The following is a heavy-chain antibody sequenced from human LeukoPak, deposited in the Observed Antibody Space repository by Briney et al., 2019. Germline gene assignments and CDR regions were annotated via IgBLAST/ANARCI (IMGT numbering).Heavy chain of an antibody. J-gene: IGHJ4*02. CDR1: GFTFSSYA. CDR2: ISGSGGST. D-gene: IGHD5-12*01. V-gene: IGHV3-23*01. CDR3: ATDRGYSGYDLDY. Sequence: PGGALRLSWAASGFTFSSYAMSWVRQAPGEGVEGGSAISGSGGSTYYAASVKGRFPISRDNSKNTLYLQMNSLRAEDTAVYYCATDRGYSGYDLDYWGQGPLVTVSS.